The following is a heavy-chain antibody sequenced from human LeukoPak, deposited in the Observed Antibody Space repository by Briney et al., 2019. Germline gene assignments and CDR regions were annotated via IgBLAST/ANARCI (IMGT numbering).Heavy chain of an antibody. V-gene: IGHV1-2*02. D-gene: IGHD3-10*01. CDR1: GYTFTGYY. J-gene: IGHJ4*02. CDR3: ARGTYYYGSGSYLGY. CDR2: INPNSGGT. Sequence: ASVKVSCKASGYTFTGYYMHWVRQAPGQGLEWMGWINPNSGGTNYAQKFQGRVTMTRDTSISTAYMELSRLRSDDTAVYYCARGTYYYGSGSYLGYWGQGTLVTVSS.